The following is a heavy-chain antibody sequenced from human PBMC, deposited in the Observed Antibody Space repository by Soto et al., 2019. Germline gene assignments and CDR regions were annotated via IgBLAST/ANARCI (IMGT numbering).Heavy chain of an antibody. CDR3: ALTMIRGPRNWFDP. CDR2: IYPVDSDT. CDR1: GYSFTSYW. D-gene: IGHD3-10*01. V-gene: IGHV5-51*01. Sequence: PGESLKISCKGSGYSFTSYWIGWVRQMPGKGLEWMGMIYPVDSDTRYSPSFQGQVTISVDKSINTAYLQWSSLKASDTAIYYCALTMIRGPRNWFDPWGQGTLVTVSS. J-gene: IGHJ5*02.